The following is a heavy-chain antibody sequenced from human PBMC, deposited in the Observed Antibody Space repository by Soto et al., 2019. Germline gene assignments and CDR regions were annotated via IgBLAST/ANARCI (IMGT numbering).Heavy chain of an antibody. CDR3: AKESGSSWYYFDC. CDR2: ITASGADT. D-gene: IGHD6-13*01. V-gene: IGHV3-23*01. CDR1: GFTFDNYA. Sequence: PGGSLRLSCTASGFTFDNYAMNWVRQAPGKGLEWVSTITASGADTYYAGSVKDRVTISRDNSKNTLNLQVNSLRAEDTAVYYCAKESGSSWYYFDCWGQGTLVTVAS. J-gene: IGHJ4*02.